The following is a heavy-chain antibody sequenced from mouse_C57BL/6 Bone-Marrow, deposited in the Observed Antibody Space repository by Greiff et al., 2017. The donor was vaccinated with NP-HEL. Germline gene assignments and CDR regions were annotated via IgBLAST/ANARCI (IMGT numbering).Heavy chain of an antibody. J-gene: IGHJ3*01. CDR1: GYAFSSYW. CDR3: ARGAY. Sequence: QVQLQQSGAELVKPGASVKISCKASGYAFSSYWMNWVKQRPGKGLEWIGQIYPGDGDTTYNGKFKVKAPLTASKSTSTAYMQLRSLTSEDSAVYFCARGAYWGQGTLVTVSA. V-gene: IGHV1-80*01. CDR2: IYPGDGDT.